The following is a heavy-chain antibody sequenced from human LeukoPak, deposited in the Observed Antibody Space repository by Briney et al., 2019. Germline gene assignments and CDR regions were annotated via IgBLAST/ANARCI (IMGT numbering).Heavy chain of an antibody. J-gene: IGHJ4*02. Sequence: ASVKVSCKTSGYTSTVKFLHWLRQAPGQGLEWMGGIEPNSGGAVYGQNFRGRVTVTRDTSVSTAYMELSRLRSDDTAVYYCAIENYYDSSGYSKAFDYWGQGTLVTVSS. D-gene: IGHD3-22*01. V-gene: IGHV1-2*02. CDR3: AIENYYDSSGYSKAFDY. CDR2: IEPNSGGA. CDR1: GYTSTVKF.